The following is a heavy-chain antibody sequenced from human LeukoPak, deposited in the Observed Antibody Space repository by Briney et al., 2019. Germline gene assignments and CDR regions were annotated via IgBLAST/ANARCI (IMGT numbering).Heavy chain of an antibody. CDR2: IYHSGST. CDR3: ARGRRYDSSGYYYAADFS. V-gene: IGHV4-38-2*02. D-gene: IGHD3-22*01. CDR1: GYSISSGYY. J-gene: IGHJ4*02. Sequence: SETLSLTCTVSGYSISSGYYWGWIRQPPGKGLEWIGSIYHSGSTYYNPSLKSRVTISVDTSKNQFSLKLSSVTAADTAVYYCARGRRYDSSGYYYAADFSWGQGTLVTVSS.